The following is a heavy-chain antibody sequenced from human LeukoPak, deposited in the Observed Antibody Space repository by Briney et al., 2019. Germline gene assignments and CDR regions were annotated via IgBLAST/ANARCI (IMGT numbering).Heavy chain of an antibody. V-gene: IGHV3-7*01. CDR1: GFTFSTYW. Sequence: PGGSLRLSCAASGFTFSTYWMSWVRQAPGKGLEWVANIKQDGSEKHYVDSVKGRFTISRDNAKNSLYLQMNSLRAEDTAVYYCAKGSYYCSSSSCPQYYYYMDVWGKGTTVTVSS. CDR2: IKQDGSEK. D-gene: IGHD2-2*01. CDR3: AKGSYYCSSSSCPQYYYYMDV. J-gene: IGHJ6*03.